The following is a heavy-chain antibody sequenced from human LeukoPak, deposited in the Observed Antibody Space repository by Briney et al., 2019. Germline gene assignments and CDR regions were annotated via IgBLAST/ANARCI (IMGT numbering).Heavy chain of an antibody. CDR2: IYYSGST. CDR1: GGSLSTYY. D-gene: IGHD4-17*01. V-gene: IGHV4-59*01. CDR3: ARDGVRYGDYGFDY. Sequence: SETLSLTCTVSGGSLSTYYWSWVRQPPGKGLEWIGYIYYSGSTNYNPSLKSRVTISVDTSKNQFSLKLSSVTAADTAVYYCARDGVRYGDYGFDYWGQGTLVAVSS. J-gene: IGHJ4*02.